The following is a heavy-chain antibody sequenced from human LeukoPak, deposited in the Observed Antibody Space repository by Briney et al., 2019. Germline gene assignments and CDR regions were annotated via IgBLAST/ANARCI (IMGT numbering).Heavy chain of an antibody. CDR1: GFTFSSYW. CDR3: ARDHYGDYGGYFDY. D-gene: IGHD4-17*01. Sequence: PGGSLRLSCAASGFTFSSYWMHWVRQAPGKGLVWVSRINSDGSSTSYADSVKGRFTISRDNAKNTLYLQMNSLRAEDTAAYYCARDHYGDYGGYFDYWGQGTLVTVSS. J-gene: IGHJ4*02. CDR2: INSDGSST. V-gene: IGHV3-74*01.